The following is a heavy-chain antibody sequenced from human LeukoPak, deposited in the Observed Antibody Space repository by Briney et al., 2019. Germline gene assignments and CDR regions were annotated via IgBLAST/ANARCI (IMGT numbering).Heavy chain of an antibody. J-gene: IGHJ5*02. D-gene: IGHD6-19*01. Sequence: PSETLSLTCAVYGGSFSGYYWSWIRQPPGKGLEWIGEINHSGSTNYNPSLKSRVTISVDTSKNQFSLKLSSVTAADTAVYYCARGGGSGWYNWFDPWGQGTLVTVSS. V-gene: IGHV4-34*01. CDR3: ARGGGSGWYNWFDP. CDR2: INHSGST. CDR1: GGSFSGYY.